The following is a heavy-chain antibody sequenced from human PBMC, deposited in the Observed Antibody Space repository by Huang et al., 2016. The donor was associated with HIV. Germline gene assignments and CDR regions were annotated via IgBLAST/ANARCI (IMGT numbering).Heavy chain of an antibody. CDR3: AKGRTTVAKAFDY. D-gene: IGHD4-17*01. CDR1: GFTVSIYA. CDR2: ISGGDGNT. J-gene: IGHJ4*02. Sequence: EVQLLESGGDLVQPGGSLRLSCAASGFTVSIYAMTWGRQAPGKGLEWVSTISGGDGNTYYADSVKGRFTISRDNSKNTLYLQIHSLGAEDTAIYYCAKGRTTVAKAFDYWGQGTLVTVSS. V-gene: IGHV3-23*01.